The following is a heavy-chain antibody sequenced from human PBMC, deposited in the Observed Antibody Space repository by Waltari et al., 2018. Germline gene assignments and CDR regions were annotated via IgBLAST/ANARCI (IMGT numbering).Heavy chain of an antibody. Sequence: QLQLQESGPGLVKPSETLSLTCTVSGGSISSSSYYWGWIRQPPGKGLEWIGSIFYSGSTYYNPSLKSRVTISVDTSKNQFSLKLSSVTAADTAVYYCARRGAAYYDFWSGIVIWGQGTMVTVSS. CDR3: ARRGAAYYDFWSGIVI. V-gene: IGHV4-39*01. CDR2: IFYSGST. D-gene: IGHD3-3*01. J-gene: IGHJ3*02. CDR1: GGSISSSSYY.